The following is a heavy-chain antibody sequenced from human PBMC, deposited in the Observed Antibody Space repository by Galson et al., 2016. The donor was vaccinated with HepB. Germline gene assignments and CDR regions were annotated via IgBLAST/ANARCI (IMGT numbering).Heavy chain of an antibody. CDR1: GFTFSSYS. V-gene: IGHV3-48*02. D-gene: IGHD1-26*01. Sequence: SLRLSCAASGFTFSSYSMNWVRQAPGKGLEWVSFISGRSTTIFYADSVKGRSTVSRGNAKNSLSLQMNSLRDEDTAVYYCASQSGSYGYFDYWGQGTLVTVSS. CDR2: ISGRSTTI. J-gene: IGHJ4*02. CDR3: ASQSGSYGYFDY.